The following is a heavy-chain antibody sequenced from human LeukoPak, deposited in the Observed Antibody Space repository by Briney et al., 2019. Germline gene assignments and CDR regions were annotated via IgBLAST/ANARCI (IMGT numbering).Heavy chain of an antibody. CDR3: TRQNIPRRAFDI. CDR1: GFTFGDYA. CDR2: IRSKAYGGTI. Sequence: GGSLRLSCTASGFTFGDYAMSWVRQAPGRGVEGVGFIRSKAYGGTIEYAASVKGRFTISRDDSKSIAYLQMNSLKTEDTAVYYCTRQNIPRRAFDIWGQGTMVTVSS. J-gene: IGHJ3*02. D-gene: IGHD2/OR15-2a*01. V-gene: IGHV3-49*04.